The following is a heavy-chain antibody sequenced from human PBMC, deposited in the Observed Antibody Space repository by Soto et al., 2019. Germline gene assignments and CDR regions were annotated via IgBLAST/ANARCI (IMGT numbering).Heavy chain of an antibody. D-gene: IGHD1-26*01. Sequence: VQLVESGGGVVQPGRSLRLSCAASGFTFSSYAMHWVRQAPGKGLEWVAVISYDGSNKYYADSVKGRFTISRDNSKNTLYLQMNSLRAEDTAVYYCARGDGGSYEGYWFDPWGQGTLVTVSS. CDR3: ARGDGGSYEGYWFDP. CDR1: GFTFSSYA. V-gene: IGHV3-30-3*01. J-gene: IGHJ5*02. CDR2: ISYDGSNK.